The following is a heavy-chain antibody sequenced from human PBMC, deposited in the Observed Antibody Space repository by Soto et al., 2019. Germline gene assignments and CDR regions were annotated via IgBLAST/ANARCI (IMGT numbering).Heavy chain of an antibody. V-gene: IGHV4-34*01. Sequence: SETLSLTCAVYGGSFSGYYWSWIRQPPGKGLEWIGEINHSGSTNYNPSLKSRVTISVDTSKNQFSLKLSSVTAADTAVYYCARGKDIVVVVAAEPNAFDIWGQGTMVTVSS. D-gene: IGHD2-15*01. CDR1: GGSFSGYY. CDR2: INHSGST. CDR3: ARGKDIVVVVAAEPNAFDI. J-gene: IGHJ3*02.